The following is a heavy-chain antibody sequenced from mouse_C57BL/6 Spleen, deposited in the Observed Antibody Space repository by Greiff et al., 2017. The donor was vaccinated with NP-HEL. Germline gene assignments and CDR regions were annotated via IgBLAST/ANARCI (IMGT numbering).Heavy chain of an antibody. J-gene: IGHJ3*01. CDR3: TRHYSNYVWFAY. CDR2: ISSGGDYI. CDR1: GFTFSSYA. Sequence: DVQLVESGEGLVKPGGSLKLSCAASGFTFSSYAMSWVRQTPEKRLEWVAYISSGGDYIYYADTVKGRFTISRDNARNTLYLQMSSLKSEDTAMYYCTRHYSNYVWFAYWGQGTLVTVSA. V-gene: IGHV5-9-1*02. D-gene: IGHD2-5*01.